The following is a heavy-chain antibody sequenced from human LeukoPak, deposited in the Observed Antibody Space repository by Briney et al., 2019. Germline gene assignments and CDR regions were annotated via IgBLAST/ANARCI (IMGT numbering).Heavy chain of an antibody. D-gene: IGHD5-12*01. CDR2: ITSGGNT. V-gene: IGHV3-53*01. CDR1: GFTFSSYR. Sequence: SGGSLRLSCEASGFTFSSYRMNWVRQAPGKGLEWVSVITSGGNTYYADSVKGRFTTSRDNSKNTLYVQMNSLRAEDTAIYYCARGRGYRDYDRPLDYWGQGTLVTVSS. J-gene: IGHJ4*02. CDR3: ARGRGYRDYDRPLDY.